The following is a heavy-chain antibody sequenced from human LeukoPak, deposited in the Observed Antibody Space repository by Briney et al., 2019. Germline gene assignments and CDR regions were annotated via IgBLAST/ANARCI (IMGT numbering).Heavy chain of an antibody. CDR2: IYYSGST. D-gene: IGHD3-10*01. CDR1: GGSVSSGSYY. CDR3: ARDSGGVTNWFDP. V-gene: IGHV4-61*01. Sequence: SETLSLTCTVSGGSVSSGSYYWSWIRQPPGKGLEWIGYIYYSGSTNYNPSPKSRVTISVDTSKNQVSLKLSSVTAADTAVSYCARDSGGVTNWFDPWGQGTLVTVSS. J-gene: IGHJ5*02.